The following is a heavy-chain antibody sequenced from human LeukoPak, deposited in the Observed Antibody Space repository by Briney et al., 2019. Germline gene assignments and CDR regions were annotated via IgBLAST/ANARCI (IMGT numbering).Heavy chain of an antibody. CDR2: ISYDGSNE. Sequence: GSLRLSCAASGFTFSSYAMHWVRQAPGKGLEWVAVISYDGSNEYYADSVKGRFTISRDNSKNTLYLQMNSLRAEDTAVYYCARESSGTTGGRFFWGQGTLVTVSS. CDR3: ARESSGTTGGRFF. CDR1: GFTFSSYA. J-gene: IGHJ4*02. D-gene: IGHD1-1*01. V-gene: IGHV3-30-3*01.